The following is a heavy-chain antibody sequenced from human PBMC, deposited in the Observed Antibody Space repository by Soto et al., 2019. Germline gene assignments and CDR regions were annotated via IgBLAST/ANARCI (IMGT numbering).Heavy chain of an antibody. J-gene: IGHJ3*02. CDR3: ARARSGYNIDAFDI. CDR2: IYFSGIT. Sequence: SETLSLTCTVSGGSISGYFWSWIRQPPGKGLDWVGYIYFSGITNYNPSLKSRVSLLVDTSKNYFSLSLNSVTAADTAVCYCARARSGYNIDAFDIWGQGKMVTVSS. CDR1: GGSISGYF. V-gene: IGHV4-59*01. D-gene: IGHD5-12*01.